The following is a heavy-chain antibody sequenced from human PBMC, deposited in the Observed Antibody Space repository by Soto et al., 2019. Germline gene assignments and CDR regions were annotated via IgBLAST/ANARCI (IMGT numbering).Heavy chain of an antibody. J-gene: IGHJ6*02. CDR3: ARDPPIVGVPPRYYGMDV. CDR1: GESISRSTNC. D-gene: IGHD3-3*01. Sequence: SETLSLTCAASGESISRSTNCWSWVRQPPGKGLKWIGEIYPSGSANYNPSLKSRVTISVDTSKNLFSLKLNSVTAADTAVYYCARDPPIVGVPPRYYGMDVWGQGTTGTVSS. CDR2: IYPSGSA. V-gene: IGHV4-4*02.